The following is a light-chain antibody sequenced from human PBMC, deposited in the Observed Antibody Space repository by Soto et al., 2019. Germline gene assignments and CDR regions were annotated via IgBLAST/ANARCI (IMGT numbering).Light chain of an antibody. CDR1: QSVRNSY. J-gene: IGKJ1*01. CDR3: QQYGSSPPVT. Sequence: EIVLTQSPGTLSLSPGERATLSCRGSQSVRNSYLAGYQQKPGQAPRLLIYGAYTRATGIPVRFSGSGSGTDFTLTISRLEPEDFAVYYCQQYGSSPPVTFGQGTKVDIK. V-gene: IGKV3-20*01. CDR2: GAY.